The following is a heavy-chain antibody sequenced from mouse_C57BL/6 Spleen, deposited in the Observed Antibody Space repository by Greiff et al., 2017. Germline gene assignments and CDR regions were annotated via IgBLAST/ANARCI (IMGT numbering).Heavy chain of an antibody. D-gene: IGHD1-1*01. Sequence: QVQLQQPGTELVKPGASVKLSCKASGYTFTSYWMHWVKQRPGQGLEWIGYINPSNGGTNYNETFKSKATLTVDKSSSTAYMQLSSLTSEDSAVYYCARYYDFDYWGQGTTLTVSS. J-gene: IGHJ2*01. CDR2: INPSNGGT. CDR1: GYTFTSYW. CDR3: ARYYDFDY. V-gene: IGHV1-53*01.